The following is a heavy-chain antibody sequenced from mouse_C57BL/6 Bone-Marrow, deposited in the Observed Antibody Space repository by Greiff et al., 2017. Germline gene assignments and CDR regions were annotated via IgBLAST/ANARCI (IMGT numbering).Heavy chain of an antibody. CDR1: GYTFTSYW. J-gene: IGHJ3*01. Sequence: VQLQQSGAELVKPGASVKLSCKASGYTFTSYWMHWVKQRPGQGLEWIGMIHPNSGNTYYNEKFKGKATLTADKSSSTAYMELRSLTSEDSAVYFCAREGVKAYWGQGTLVTVSA. CDR2: IHPNSGNT. CDR3: AREGVKAY. D-gene: IGHD2-13*01. V-gene: IGHV1-64*01.